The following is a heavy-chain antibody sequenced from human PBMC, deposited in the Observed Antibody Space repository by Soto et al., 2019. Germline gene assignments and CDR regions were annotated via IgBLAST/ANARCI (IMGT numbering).Heavy chain of an antibody. CDR1: GFTLSMSA. D-gene: IGHD3-16*02. Sequence: EVQLMESGGGLVQPGGSLRLSCASSGFTLSMSAVNWVRQAPGKGLEWVSYISDSGDRTYYADSVKGRFTIPRDRSKNTVALQMDSLRAEDTAVYYWAKNRGIIVKAGDAFDVWGQGTKVTVSS. CDR2: ISDSGDRT. CDR3: AKNRGIIVKAGDAFDV. V-gene: IGHV3-23*01. J-gene: IGHJ3*01.